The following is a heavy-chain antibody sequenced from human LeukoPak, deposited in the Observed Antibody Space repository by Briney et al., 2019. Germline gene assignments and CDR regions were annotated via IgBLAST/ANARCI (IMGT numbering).Heavy chain of an antibody. J-gene: IGHJ4*02. D-gene: IGHD6-13*01. CDR2: IYPGDSDT. CDR1: GYSFTSYW. CDR3: ASVQGYSSSWYGGFDY. V-gene: IGHV5-51*01. Sequence: PGESLKISCKGSGYSFTSYWIGWVRQMPGKGLEWMGIIYPGDSDTRYSPSFQGQVTISADKSISTAYLQWSSLKASDTAMYYCASVQGYSSSWYGGFDYWGQGTLVTASS.